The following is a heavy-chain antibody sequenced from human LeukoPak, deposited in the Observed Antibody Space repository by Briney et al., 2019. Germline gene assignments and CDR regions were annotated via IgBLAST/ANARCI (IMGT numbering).Heavy chain of an antibody. V-gene: IGHV4-4*07. Sequence: SETLSLTCTVSGDSITSYYWSWIRQSAEKGLEWIGRIYTTGTTNYNPSLKGRVTVSVDASKNQFFLKLRSVTAADTAVYYCARDVGASNFDSWGQGVQVTVSS. D-gene: IGHD1-26*01. CDR3: ARDVGASNFDS. CDR1: GDSITSYY. CDR2: IYTTGTT. J-gene: IGHJ4*02.